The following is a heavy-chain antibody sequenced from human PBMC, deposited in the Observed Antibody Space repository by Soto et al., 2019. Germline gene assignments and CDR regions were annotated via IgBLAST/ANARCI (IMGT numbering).Heavy chain of an antibody. Sequence: PGGSLRLSCAASGFTFSSYAMHWVRQAPGKGLEWVAVISYDGSNKYYAESVKGRFTISRDNSKNTLYLQMNSLRAEDTAVYYCARPPSGQKYYYYYGMDVWGQGTTVTVSS. CDR3: ARPPSGQKYYYYYGMDV. CDR1: GFTFSSYA. CDR2: ISYDGSNK. J-gene: IGHJ6*02. V-gene: IGHV3-30-3*01.